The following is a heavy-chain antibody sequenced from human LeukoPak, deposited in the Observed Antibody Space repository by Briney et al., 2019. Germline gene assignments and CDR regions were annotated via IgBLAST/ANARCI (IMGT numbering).Heavy chain of an antibody. D-gene: IGHD5-18*01. Sequence: GGSLRLSCAASGFPFSDPYMDWVRQAPGKGLEWVGRSRNKANSYTTEYAASVKGRFTISRDDSRNSLYLQMNSLKTEDTAVYYCTRSGYTYGAIGYWGQGTLVTVSS. CDR3: TRSGYTYGAIGY. CDR2: SRNKANSYTT. V-gene: IGHV3-72*01. CDR1: GFPFSDPY. J-gene: IGHJ4*02.